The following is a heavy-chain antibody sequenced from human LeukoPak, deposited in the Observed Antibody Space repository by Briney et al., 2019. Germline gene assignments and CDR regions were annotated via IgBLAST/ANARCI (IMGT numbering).Heavy chain of an antibody. V-gene: IGHV1-18*01. CDR2: ISAYNGNI. D-gene: IGHD6-19*01. Sequence: GASVEVSCKASGYTLTSYGISWVRQAPGQGLEWMGWISAYNGNINYAQKLQGRVTMTTDTSTSTAYMELRSLRSDDTAVYYCARSIAVGTADYWGQGTLVTVSS. CDR3: ARSIAVGTADY. CDR1: GYTLTSYG. J-gene: IGHJ4*02.